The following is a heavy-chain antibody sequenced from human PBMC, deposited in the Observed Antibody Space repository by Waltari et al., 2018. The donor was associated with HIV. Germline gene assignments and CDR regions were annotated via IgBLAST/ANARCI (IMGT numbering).Heavy chain of an antibody. D-gene: IGHD6-13*01. CDR2: IYYSGST. Sequence: QVQLQESGPGLVKPSETLSLTCTVSGGSISSYYWSWIRQPPGKGLEWIGYIYYSGSTNYNPSLKSRVTISVDTSKNQFSLKLSSVTAADTAVYYCARGRDSSSWYYFDYWGQGTLVTVSS. V-gene: IGHV4-59*01. J-gene: IGHJ4*02. CDR3: ARGRDSSSWYYFDY. CDR1: GGSISSYY.